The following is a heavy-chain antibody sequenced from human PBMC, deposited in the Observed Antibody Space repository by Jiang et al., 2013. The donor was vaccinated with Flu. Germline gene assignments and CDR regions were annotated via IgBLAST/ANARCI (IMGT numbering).Heavy chain of an antibody. CDR3: TTAPDFWSGYYDY. J-gene: IGHJ4*02. CDR2: IKSKTDGGTT. CDR1: GFTFSNAW. D-gene: IGHD3-3*01. V-gene: IGHV3-15*07. Sequence: LESGGGLVKPGGSLRLSCAASGFTFSNAWMNWVRQAPGKGLEWVGRIKSKTDGGTTDYAAPVKGRFTISRDDSKNTLYLQMNSLKTEDTAVYYCTTAPDFWSGYYDYWGQGTLVTVSS.